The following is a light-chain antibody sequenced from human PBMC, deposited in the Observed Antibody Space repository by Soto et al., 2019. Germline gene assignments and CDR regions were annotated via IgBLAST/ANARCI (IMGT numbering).Light chain of an antibody. V-gene: IGKV4-1*01. CDR3: QQNYSTPPYT. Sequence: DIVMTQSPDSLAVSLGERATINCKSSQSVLYSSNNKNYLAWYQQKPGQPPKLLIYWASTRESGVPDRFSGSVSGTDFTLTISSLQAEDVAVYYCQQNYSTPPYTFGQGTKLDIK. J-gene: IGKJ2*01. CDR2: WAS. CDR1: QSVLYSSNNKNY.